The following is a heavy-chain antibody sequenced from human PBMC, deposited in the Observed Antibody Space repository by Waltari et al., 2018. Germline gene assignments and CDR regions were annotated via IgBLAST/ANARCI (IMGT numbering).Heavy chain of an antibody. D-gene: IGHD1-20*01. CDR1: GFTFRSYA. V-gene: IGHV3-23*01. J-gene: IGHJ4*02. CDR3: AKDDYPITGNDY. CDR2: SSGSGGST. Sequence: EVQLLESGGGLVQPGGSVRLSCAASGFTFRSYAMSWFRQARWKGLEWVPASSGSGGSTYYADSVKGRFTMSRDNSKNTLYLQMNSLRAEDTAVYYCAKDDYPITGNDYWGQGTLVTVSS.